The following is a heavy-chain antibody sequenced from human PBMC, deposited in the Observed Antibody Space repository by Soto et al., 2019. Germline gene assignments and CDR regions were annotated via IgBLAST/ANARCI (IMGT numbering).Heavy chain of an antibody. CDR1: GGSISSGDYY. D-gene: IGHD6-13*01. J-gene: IGHJ4*02. Sequence: HVQLQESGPGLVKPSQTLSLTCTVSGGSISSGDYYWSWIRQPPGKGLEWIGYIYYSGRTYYNPSLKSRVTISVDTSESQFSLKLSSVTAADTAVYYCARAYSHESIAAAGTIDYWGQGTLVTVSS. CDR2: IYYSGRT. V-gene: IGHV4-30-4*01. CDR3: ARAYSHESIAAAGTIDY.